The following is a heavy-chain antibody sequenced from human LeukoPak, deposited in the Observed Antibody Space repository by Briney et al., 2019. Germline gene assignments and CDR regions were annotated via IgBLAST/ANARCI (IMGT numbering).Heavy chain of an antibody. CDR3: AKTGPRDGYNHASYFDY. Sequence: PGGSLRLSCAASGFTFSSDAMRWVRQAPGKGLEWVSAISGSGGSTYYADSVKGRFTISRDNSKNTLYLQMNSLRAEDTAVYYCAKTGPRDGYNHASYFDYWGQGTLVTVSS. J-gene: IGHJ4*02. CDR1: GFTFSSDA. D-gene: IGHD5-24*01. CDR2: ISGSGGST. V-gene: IGHV3-23*01.